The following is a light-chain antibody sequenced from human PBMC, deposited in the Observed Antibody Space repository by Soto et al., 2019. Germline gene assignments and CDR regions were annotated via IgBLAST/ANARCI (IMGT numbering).Light chain of an antibody. V-gene: IGLV2-8*01. Sequence: LTQPPSASGSPGQSVTISCAGTSSDVGTYKYVSWYQQYPDNAPKLILYEVSKRPSGVPDRFSGSKSGNTASLTVSGLQAEDEADYYCSSYAASDSLVFGGGTKLTVL. CDR2: EVS. CDR3: SSYAASDSLV. CDR1: SSDVGTYKY. J-gene: IGLJ3*02.